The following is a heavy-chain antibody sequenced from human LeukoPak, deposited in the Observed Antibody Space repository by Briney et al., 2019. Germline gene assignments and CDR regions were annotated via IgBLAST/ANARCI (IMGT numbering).Heavy chain of an antibody. D-gene: IGHD5-24*01. CDR2: ISSSSSTI. V-gene: IGHV3-48*01. Sequence: PGGSLRLSCAASGFTFSSYSMNWVRQAPGKGLEWVSYISSSSSTIYYADSVKGRFTISRDNAKNSPYLQMNSLRAEDTAVYYCARDMDTIWFDPWGQGTLVTVSS. J-gene: IGHJ5*02. CDR1: GFTFSSYS. CDR3: ARDMDTIWFDP.